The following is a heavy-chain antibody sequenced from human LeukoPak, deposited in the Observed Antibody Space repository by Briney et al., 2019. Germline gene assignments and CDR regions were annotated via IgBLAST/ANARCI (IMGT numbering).Heavy chain of an antibody. D-gene: IGHD1-26*01. V-gene: IGHV3-43*01. CDR1: GFTFDDYT. CDR2: ISWDGGST. CDR3: AKDGWRGDTGYYYYMDV. Sequence: GGSLRLSCAASGFTFDDYTMHWVRQAPGKGLEWVSLISWDGGSTYYADSVKGRFTISRDNSKNSLYLQMNSLRTEDTALYYCAKDGWRGDTGYYYYMDVWGKGTTVTVSS. J-gene: IGHJ6*03.